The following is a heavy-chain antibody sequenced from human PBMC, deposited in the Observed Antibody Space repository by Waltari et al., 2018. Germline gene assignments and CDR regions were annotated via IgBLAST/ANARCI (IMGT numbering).Heavy chain of an antibody. CDR1: GFPSSRHW. V-gene: IGHV3-74*03. CDR3: ARAYSGKKNPKES. CDR2: INTDGSDT. Sequence: EVQLVESGGGLVQPGGSLRLSCAASGFPSSRHWMHWVRQAPGKGLVWVSRINTDGSDTAYADSVRGRFTISRDNAKNTLFLQMNSLRVEDTAVYYCARAYSGKKNPKESWGQGTLVTVSS. D-gene: IGHD4-4*01. J-gene: IGHJ5*02.